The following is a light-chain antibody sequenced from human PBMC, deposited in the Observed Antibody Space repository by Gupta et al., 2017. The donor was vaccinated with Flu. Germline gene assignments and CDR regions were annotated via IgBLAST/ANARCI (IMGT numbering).Light chain of an antibody. V-gene: IGLV2-14*01. Sequence: QSALTQPASVSGSPGQSITISCTGTSSDVGHYNYVSWYQQHPGKAPKLMIYEVSNRPSGISNRFSGSKSANTASLTISGLQAEDEADYYCSSYTSTSTVMFGGGTKVTVL. CDR3: SSYTSTSTVM. CDR1: SSDVGHYNY. J-gene: IGLJ3*02. CDR2: EVS.